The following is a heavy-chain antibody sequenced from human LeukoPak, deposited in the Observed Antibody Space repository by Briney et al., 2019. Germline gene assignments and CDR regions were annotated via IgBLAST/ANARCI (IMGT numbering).Heavy chain of an antibody. CDR3: ARDSSYYDSSGYYGY. CDR2: INHSGST. J-gene: IGHJ4*02. CDR1: GGPFSGYY. D-gene: IGHD3-22*01. V-gene: IGHV4-34*01. Sequence: PSETLSLTCAVYGGPFSGYYWSWIRQPPGKGLEWIGEINHSGSTNYNPSLKSRVTISVDTSKNQFSLKLSSVTAADTAVYYCARDSSYYDSSGYYGYWGQGTLVTVSS.